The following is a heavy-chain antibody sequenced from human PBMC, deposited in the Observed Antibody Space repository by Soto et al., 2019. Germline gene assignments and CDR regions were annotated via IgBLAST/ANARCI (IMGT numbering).Heavy chain of an antibody. CDR1: GYTFTRNA. Sequence: QVQLVQSGAEVKEPGASVKVSCKASGYTFTRNAIHWVRQAPGQRLEWIGKIDAGNGNTKYSQKFQGRVTITRDTSASAAYMELSTLGSEDTSIYYCARSETDYSTFDYWGQGTLVTVSS. J-gene: IGHJ4*02. CDR2: IDAGNGNT. CDR3: ARSETDYSTFDY. V-gene: IGHV1-3*01. D-gene: IGHD3-9*01.